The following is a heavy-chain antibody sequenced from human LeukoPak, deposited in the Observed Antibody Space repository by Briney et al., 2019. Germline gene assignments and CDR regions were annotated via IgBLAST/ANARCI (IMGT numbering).Heavy chain of an antibody. CDR3: ARDAVTTSLDWFDP. D-gene: IGHD4-17*01. J-gene: IGHJ5*02. CDR2: INSDGSST. V-gene: IGHV3-74*01. Sequence: PGGSLRLSCAASGFTFSSYWMHWARQAPGKGLVWVSRINSDGSSTSYADSVKGRFTISRDNAKNTLYLQMNSLKAEDTAVYYCARDAVTTSLDWFDPWGQGTLVTVSS. CDR1: GFTFSSYW.